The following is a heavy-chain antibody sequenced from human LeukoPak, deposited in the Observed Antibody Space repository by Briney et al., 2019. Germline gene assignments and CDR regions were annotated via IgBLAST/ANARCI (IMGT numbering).Heavy chain of an antibody. J-gene: IGHJ4*02. CDR2: IIPIFGTA. D-gene: IGHD3-22*01. V-gene: IGHV1-69*13. CDR1: GGTFSSYA. CDR3: ARDLYYDSSGSYGY. Sequence: ASVKVSCKASGGTFSSYAISWVRQAPGQGLEWMGGIIPIFGTANYAQKFQGRVTITADESTSTAYMELSSLRSEDTAVYYCARDLYYDSSGSYGYWGQGTLVTVPS.